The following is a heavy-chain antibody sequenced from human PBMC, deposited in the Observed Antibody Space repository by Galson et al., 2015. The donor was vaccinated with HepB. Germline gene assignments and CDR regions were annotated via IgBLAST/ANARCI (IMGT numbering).Heavy chain of an antibody. V-gene: IGHV3-30-3*01. Sequence: SLRLSCAASGFTFSSYAMHWVRQAPGKGLEWVAVISYDGSNKYYADSVKGRFTTSRDNSKNTLYLQMNSLRAEDTAVYYCARSCGGDCYPIGSSAEYFQHWGQGTLVTVSS. D-gene: IGHD2-21*01. CDR3: ARSCGGDCYPIGSSAEYFQH. CDR1: GFTFSSYA. CDR2: ISYDGSNK. J-gene: IGHJ1*01.